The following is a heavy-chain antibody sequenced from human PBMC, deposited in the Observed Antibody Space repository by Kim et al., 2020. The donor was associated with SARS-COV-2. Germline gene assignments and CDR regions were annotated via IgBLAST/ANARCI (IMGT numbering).Heavy chain of an antibody. CDR2: ISDSGSPI. J-gene: IGHJ4*02. Sequence: GGSLRLSCAASGFTFSRHGMNWVRQAPGKGLEWISYISDSGSPIYYAGSVRGRFTISRDNAKNSRYLQMNSLRDEDTAVYYCVRALIIRGVLMDYWGQGT. CDR1: GFTFSRHG. D-gene: IGHD3-10*01. CDR3: VRALIIRGVLMDY. V-gene: IGHV3-48*02.